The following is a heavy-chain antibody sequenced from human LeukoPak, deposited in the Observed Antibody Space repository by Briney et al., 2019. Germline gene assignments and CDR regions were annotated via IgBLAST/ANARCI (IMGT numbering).Heavy chain of an antibody. J-gene: IGHJ4*02. D-gene: IGHD5-18*01. CDR1: GGSISSYY. CDR2: IYYSGST. V-gene: IGHV4-59*01. CDR3: AGGDTAMENLFDY. Sequence: SETLSLTCTVSGGSISSYYWSWVRQPPGKGLEWIGYIYYSGSTNYNPSLKSRVTISVDTSKNQFSLKLSSVTAADTAVYYCAGGDTAMENLFDYWGQGTLVTVSS.